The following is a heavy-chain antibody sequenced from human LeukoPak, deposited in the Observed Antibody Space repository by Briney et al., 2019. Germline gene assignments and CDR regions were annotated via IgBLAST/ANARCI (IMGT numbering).Heavy chain of an antibody. CDR3: AKDSPWDSSGYPFDY. D-gene: IGHD3-22*01. CDR1: GFTFSSYA. J-gene: IGHJ4*02. Sequence: GGSLRLSCAASGFTFSSYAMSWVRQAPWKGLEWVSAISGSGGSTYYADSVKGRFTISRDNSKNTVYLQMDSLRAEDTAVYYCAKDSPWDSSGYPFDYWGQGTLVTVSS. CDR2: ISGSGGST. V-gene: IGHV3-23*01.